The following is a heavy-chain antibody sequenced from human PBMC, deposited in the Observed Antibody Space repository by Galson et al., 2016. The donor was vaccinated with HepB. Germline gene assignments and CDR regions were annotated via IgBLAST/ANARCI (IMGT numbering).Heavy chain of an antibody. CDR2: INSDESNT. D-gene: IGHD2-21*01. CDR3: ARGGGYYYFDY. CDR1: GFTFSSYW. V-gene: IGHV3-74*01. J-gene: IGHJ4*02. Sequence: SLRLSCAASGFTFSSYWMHWVRQAPGKGLEWVSRINSDESNTNYADSVKGRFTITRDNAKNTLYLQMNSLRAEDTAVYYCARGGGYYYFDYWGQGNLGTVSS.